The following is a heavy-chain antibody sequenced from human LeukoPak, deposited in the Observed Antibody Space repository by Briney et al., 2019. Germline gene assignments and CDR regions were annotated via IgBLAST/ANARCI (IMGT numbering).Heavy chain of an antibody. Sequence: GGSLRLSCAASGFTFSSYAMHWVRQAPGEGLEWVAVISYDGSNKYYADSVKGRFTISRDNSKNTLYLQMNSLRAEDTAVYYCARDIIAVAGTYYYYYYGMDVWGQGTTVTVSS. CDR2: ISYDGSNK. CDR1: GFTFSSYA. J-gene: IGHJ6*02. CDR3: ARDIIAVAGTYYYYYYGMDV. V-gene: IGHV3-30*04. D-gene: IGHD6-19*01.